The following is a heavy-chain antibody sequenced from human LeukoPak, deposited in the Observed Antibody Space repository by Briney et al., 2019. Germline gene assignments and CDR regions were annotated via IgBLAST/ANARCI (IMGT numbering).Heavy chain of an antibody. J-gene: IGHJ4*02. Sequence: PGGSLRLSCSASRFTFSTYAMSWARQAPGKGLEWASAISGRGVSTSYADSVRGRFTISRDNSKNRLYLQMNSLRAEDTAVYYGAKAASGNCNDFSDYWGQGTLVTVSS. V-gene: IGHV3-23*01. CDR3: AKAASGNCNDFSDY. CDR2: ISGRGVST. CDR1: RFTFSTYA. D-gene: IGHD1-20*01.